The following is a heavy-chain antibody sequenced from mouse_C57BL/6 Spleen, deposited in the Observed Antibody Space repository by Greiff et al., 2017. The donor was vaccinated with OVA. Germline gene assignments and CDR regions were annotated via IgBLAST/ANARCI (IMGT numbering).Heavy chain of an antibody. CDR1: GYAFSSSW. CDR3: ARRVVATPDWYFDV. CDR2: IYPGDGDT. D-gene: IGHD1-1*01. V-gene: IGHV1-82*01. Sequence: QVQLQQSGPELVKPGASVKISCKASGYAFSSSWMNWVKQRPGKGLEWIGRIYPGDGDTNYNGKFKGKATLTADKSSSTAYMQLSSLTSEDSAVDFCARRVVATPDWYFDVWGTGTTVTVSS. J-gene: IGHJ1*03.